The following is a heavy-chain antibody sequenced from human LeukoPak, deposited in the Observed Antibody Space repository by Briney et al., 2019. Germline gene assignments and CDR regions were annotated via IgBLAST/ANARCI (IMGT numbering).Heavy chain of an antibody. V-gene: IGHV4-39*07. J-gene: IGHJ6*03. D-gene: IGHD2-15*01. CDR3: ARADRWGSGGRGYYYMDV. CDR1: GGSISSISYY. CDR2: IYYSGST. Sequence: SETLSLTCTVSGGSISSISYYWGWIRQPPGKGLEWIGSIYYSGSTYDNPSLKSRVTMSVDTSKNQFSLKLSSVTAADTAVYYCARADRWGSGGRGYYYMDVWGKGTTVTVSS.